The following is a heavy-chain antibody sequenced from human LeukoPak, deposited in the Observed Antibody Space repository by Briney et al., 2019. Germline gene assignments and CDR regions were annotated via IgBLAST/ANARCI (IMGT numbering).Heavy chain of an antibody. CDR3: ARATPSRGGLNY. J-gene: IGHJ4*02. D-gene: IGHD4-23*01. Sequence: SETLSLTCTVSGGSVSSGSYYWSWIRQPPGKGLDWVGYVYYSGSTSYNPSLKSRLTISLDTSRNQFSLKLTSVTAADTAVYYCARATPSRGGLNYWGQGTLVTVSS. V-gene: IGHV4-61*01. CDR2: VYYSGST. CDR1: GGSVSSGSYY.